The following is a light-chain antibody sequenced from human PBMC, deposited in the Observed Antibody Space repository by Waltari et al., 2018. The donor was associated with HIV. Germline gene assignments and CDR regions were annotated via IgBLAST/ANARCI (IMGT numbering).Light chain of an antibody. CDR2: SAS. CDR1: QKVRTY. J-gene: IGKJ1*01. V-gene: IGKV1-39*01. Sequence: DIQMTQSPRSLSASVGETVTFTCRSSQKVRTYVNWYQQTLGRPPRLLIFSASSLQSGVSSRFSGRASVTDFTLTIKNLQPEDFATYYCEQNYDFTRTFGQGTTVG. CDR3: EQNYDFTRT.